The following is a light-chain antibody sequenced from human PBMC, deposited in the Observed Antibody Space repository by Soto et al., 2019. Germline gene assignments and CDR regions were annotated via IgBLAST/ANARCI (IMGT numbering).Light chain of an antibody. Sequence: EIVLTQSPGTLSLSPGERATLSCRARQSVSSSYLAWYQQKPGQAPRLLIYGASTAATRIPDRFSGRGSGTDFTLTISRLEHEDDAVYYCQQYGSSPDTFGQGTKLESK. CDR3: QQYGSSPDT. J-gene: IGKJ2*01. V-gene: IGKV3-20*01. CDR2: GAS. CDR1: QSVSSSY.